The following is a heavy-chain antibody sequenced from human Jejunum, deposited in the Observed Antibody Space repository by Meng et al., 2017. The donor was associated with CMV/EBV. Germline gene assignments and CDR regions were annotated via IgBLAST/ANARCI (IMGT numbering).Heavy chain of an antibody. CDR2: INPNNGAT. Sequence: TLSVYYIHWVRQAPGQGLEWLGWINPNNGATAYAEKFQSRVTLTRDTSIDTAYMELSRLTSDDTAAYYCARGATTTLFHYYKEMDVWGQGTTVTVSS. J-gene: IGHJ6*02. CDR3: ARGATTTLFHYYKEMDV. CDR1: TLSVYY. V-gene: IGHV1-2*02. D-gene: IGHD1-14*01.